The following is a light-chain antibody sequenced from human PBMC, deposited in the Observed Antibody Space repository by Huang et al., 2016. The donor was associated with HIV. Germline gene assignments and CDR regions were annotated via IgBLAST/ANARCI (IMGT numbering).Light chain of an antibody. Sequence: EIVLTQSPATLSLSPGERATLSCRASQSVSSYLAGYQQKPGQAPRLLIYDASNRATGIPARFSGSGSGTDFTLTISSLEPEDFAVYYCQQRSNWPPKLTFGGGTKVEIK. CDR2: DAS. CDR3: QQRSNWPPKLT. CDR1: QSVSSY. J-gene: IGKJ4*01. V-gene: IGKV3-11*01.